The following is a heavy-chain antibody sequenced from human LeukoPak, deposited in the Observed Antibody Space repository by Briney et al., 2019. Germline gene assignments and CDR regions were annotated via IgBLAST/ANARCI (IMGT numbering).Heavy chain of an antibody. J-gene: IGHJ4*02. CDR3: ARGLDSSSWARVFDF. CDR2: ISYNGVTT. CDR1: GFTFSNHA. V-gene: IGHV3-23*01. D-gene: IGHD3-22*01. Sequence: GGSLRLSCAASGFTFSNHAMSWVRQAPGKGPEWVSIISYNGVTTYYADSAKGRVSFSRDNSKNMMYLEMNSLRAEDTAVYFCARGLDSSSWARVFDFWGPGTLLIVSS.